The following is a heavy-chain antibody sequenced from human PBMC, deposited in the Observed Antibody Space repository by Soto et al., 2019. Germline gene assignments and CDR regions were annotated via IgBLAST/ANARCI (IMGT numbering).Heavy chain of an antibody. CDR3: ARGVVGATTYNWFDP. CDR2: IWYDGSNK. Sequence: QVQLVESGGGVVQPGRSLRLSCAASGFTFSSYGMHWVRQAPGKGLEWVAVIWYDGSNKYYADSVKGRFTISRDNSKNTLYLQMNSLRDEDTAVYYCARGVVGATTYNWFDPWGQGTLVTVSS. V-gene: IGHV3-33*01. J-gene: IGHJ5*02. D-gene: IGHD1-26*01. CDR1: GFTFSSYG.